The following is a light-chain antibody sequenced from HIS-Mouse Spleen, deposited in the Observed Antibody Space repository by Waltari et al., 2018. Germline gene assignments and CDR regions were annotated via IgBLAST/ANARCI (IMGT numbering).Light chain of an antibody. Sequence: SYELTQPPSVSVSPGQTARITFSGDALPKQSAYWYQQKSGQAPVLVIYEDSKRPSGIPERFSGSSSGTMATLTISGAQVEDEADYYCYSTDSSGNHRVFGGGTKLTVL. CDR3: YSTDSSGNHRV. CDR1: ALPKQS. V-gene: IGLV3-10*01. J-gene: IGLJ2*01. CDR2: EDS.